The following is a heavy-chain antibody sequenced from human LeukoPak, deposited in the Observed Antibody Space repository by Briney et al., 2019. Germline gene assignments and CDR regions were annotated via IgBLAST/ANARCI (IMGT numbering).Heavy chain of an antibody. CDR1: GGSISSDY. CDR3: SLAGSHFDY. CDR2: FYYSGIT. Sequence: SETLSLTCTVSGGSISSDYWNWIRQPPGKGLEWIGYFYYSGITNYNPSLKSRVTISVDTSKNQFSLKLSSVTAADTAVYYCSLAGSHFDYWGQGTLVTVSS. J-gene: IGHJ4*02. V-gene: IGHV4-59*01. D-gene: IGHD6-19*01.